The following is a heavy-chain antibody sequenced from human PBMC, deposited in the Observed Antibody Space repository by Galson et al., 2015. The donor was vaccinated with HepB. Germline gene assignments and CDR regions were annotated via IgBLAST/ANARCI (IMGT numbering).Heavy chain of an antibody. D-gene: IGHD6-19*01. Sequence: ETLSLTCTVSGSLRSYYWSWIRQPAGKGLEWIGHIYSTGSTKYNPSLKSRVTMSVDTARNQLSLHLSSVTAADTALYYCARDGRYSSGWYADSWGQGTLVTVAS. J-gene: IGHJ4*02. CDR1: GSLRSYY. CDR3: ARDGRYSSGWYADS. V-gene: IGHV4-4*07. CDR2: IYSTGST.